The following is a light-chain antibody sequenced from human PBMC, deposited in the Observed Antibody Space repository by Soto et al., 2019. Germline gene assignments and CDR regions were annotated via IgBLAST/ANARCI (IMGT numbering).Light chain of an antibody. CDR2: SNN. CDR1: SSNIGSNT. J-gene: IGLJ1*01. Sequence: QSVLTQPPSASGTPGQRVTISCSGSSSNIGSNTVNWYQQLPGTDPKLLIYSNNQRPSEVPDRFSGSKSGTSASLAISGLQSEDEADYYCAAWDDSLNACYVFGTGTKLTVL. CDR3: AAWDDSLNACYV. V-gene: IGLV1-44*01.